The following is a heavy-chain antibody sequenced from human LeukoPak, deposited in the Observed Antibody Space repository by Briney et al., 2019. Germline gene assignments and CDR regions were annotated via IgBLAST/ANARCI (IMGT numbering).Heavy chain of an antibody. J-gene: IGHJ4*02. V-gene: IGHV4-34*01. D-gene: IGHD2-2*01. CDR3: ARGYRNIVVVPAAHFDY. CDR2: INHSGST. Sequence: SETLSLTCAVHGGSFSGYYWSWIRQPPGKGLEWIGEINHSGSTNYNPSLKSRVTISVDTSKNQFSLKLSPVTAADTAVYYCARGYRNIVVVPAAHFDYWGQGTLVTVSS. CDR1: GGSFSGYY.